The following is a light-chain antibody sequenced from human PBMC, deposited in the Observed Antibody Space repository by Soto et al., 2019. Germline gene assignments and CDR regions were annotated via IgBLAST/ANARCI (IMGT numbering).Light chain of an antibody. CDR3: CSYAGSSTFWV. V-gene: IGLV2-23*03. CDR2: EGS. J-gene: IGLJ3*02. Sequence: QSALTQPASVSGSPGQSITISCTGTSSDVGSYNLVSWYQQHPGKAPKLMIYEGSKRPSGVSNRFSRSKSGNTASLTISGLQAEDEADYYCCSYAGSSTFWVFGGGTKLTVL. CDR1: SSDVGSYNL.